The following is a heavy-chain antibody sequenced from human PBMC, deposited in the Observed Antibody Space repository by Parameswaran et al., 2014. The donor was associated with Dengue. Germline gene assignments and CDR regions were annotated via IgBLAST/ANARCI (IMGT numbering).Heavy chain of an antibody. J-gene: IGHJ6*02. CDR3: ARDRPPLGYDFWSGFYGMDV. D-gene: IGHD3-3*01. CDR2: IYYSGST. Sequence: VRQAPGKGLEWIGYIYYSGSTYYNPSLKSRVTISVDTSKNQFSLKLSSVTAADTAVYYCARDRPPLGYDFWSGFYGMDVWGQGTTVTVSS. V-gene: IGHV4-31*02.